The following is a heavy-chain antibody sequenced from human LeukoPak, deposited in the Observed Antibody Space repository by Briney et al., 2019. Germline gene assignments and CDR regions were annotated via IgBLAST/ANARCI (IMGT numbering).Heavy chain of an antibody. Sequence: GSLRLSCAASGFTFGNSWVHWVRQAPGKGLVRVSLINADGSTATYADSVKGRFTISRDNARNTLSLQMNSLTIEDTAVYYCVVVVEPPDSDGFDVWGQGTMITVSS. D-gene: IGHD1-14*01. V-gene: IGHV3-74*01. J-gene: IGHJ3*01. CDR2: INADGSTA. CDR1: GFTFGNSW. CDR3: VVVVEPPDSDGFDV.